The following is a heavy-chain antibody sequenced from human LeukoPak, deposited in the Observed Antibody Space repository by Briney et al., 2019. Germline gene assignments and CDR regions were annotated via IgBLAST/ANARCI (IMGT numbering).Heavy chain of an antibody. V-gene: IGHV1-2*02. J-gene: IGHJ4*02. CDR2: INPNSGGT. CDR1: GYTFTSYA. D-gene: IGHD1-1*01. CDR3: ASIDPPTGTTVVDY. Sequence: ASVKVSCKASGYTFTSYAMNWVRQAPGQGLEWMGWINPNSGGTNYAQKFQGRVTMTRDTSISTAYMELSRLRSDDTAVYYCASIDPPTGTTVVDYWGQGTLVTVSS.